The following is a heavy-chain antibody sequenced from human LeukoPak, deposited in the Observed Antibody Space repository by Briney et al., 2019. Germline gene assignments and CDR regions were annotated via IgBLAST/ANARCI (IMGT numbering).Heavy chain of an antibody. CDR1: GFTFGDYA. CDR3: TRARDYYYMDV. Sequence: PGGSLRLSCTASGFTFGDYAMSWVRQAPGKGLEWIGFIRSNAYGGTTEYAASVTGRFTISRDDSKSIAYLQMNSLKTEDTAVYYCTRARDYYYMDVWGKGTTVTVSS. CDR2: IRSNAYGGTT. J-gene: IGHJ6*03. V-gene: IGHV3-49*04. D-gene: IGHD3-10*01.